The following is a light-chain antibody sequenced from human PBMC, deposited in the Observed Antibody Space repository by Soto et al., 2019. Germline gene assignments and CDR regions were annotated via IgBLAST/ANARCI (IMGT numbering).Light chain of an antibody. CDR2: EVS. J-gene: IGLJ1*01. CDR3: RSYTSSSYV. CDR1: SSDVGGYNY. Sequence: QSVLTQPASVSGSPGQSITISCTGTSSDVGGYNYVSWYQQHPGKAPKLMIYEVSNRPSGVSNRFSGSKSGNTASLPISGLQAEDEADYYCRSYTSSSYVFGTGTKLTVL. V-gene: IGLV2-14*01.